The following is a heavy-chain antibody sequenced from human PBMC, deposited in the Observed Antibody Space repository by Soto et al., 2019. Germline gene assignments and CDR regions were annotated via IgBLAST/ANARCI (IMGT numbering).Heavy chain of an antibody. CDR2: SGSGGTT. CDR3: AKAPRDPNNY. J-gene: IGHJ4*02. CDR1: GFTFSSYA. Sequence: GSLRLSCAVSGFTFSSYAMSWVRQAPGKGLEWVSGSGSGGTTYYADSVKGRFTISRDNSKNPLYLQMNSLRAEDTAVYYCAKAPRDPNNYWGQGTLVTVS. V-gene: IGHV3-23*01.